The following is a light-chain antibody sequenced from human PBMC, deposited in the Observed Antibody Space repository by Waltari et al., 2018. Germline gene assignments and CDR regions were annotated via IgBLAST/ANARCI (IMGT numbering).Light chain of an antibody. V-gene: IGLV1-47*01. Sequence: QSVLTQPPSASGTPGQRVTISCSGSSSNIGGNYVYWYQQLPGTAPKLLIYRNYRRPSGFPDHFSGSNSGTSPSLAISGLRSEDEADYFCATWDDSLSGVVFGGGTKVTVL. CDR2: RNY. CDR3: ATWDDSLSGVV. CDR1: SSNIGGNY. J-gene: IGLJ2*01.